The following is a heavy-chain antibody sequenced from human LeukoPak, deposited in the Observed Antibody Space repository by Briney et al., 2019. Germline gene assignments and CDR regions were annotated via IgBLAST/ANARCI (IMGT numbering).Heavy chain of an antibody. J-gene: IGHJ4*02. CDR3: ARPGYYYDSCGYYYVDY. D-gene: IGHD3-22*01. CDR1: GYSFTSYW. CDR2: IYPGDSDT. V-gene: IGHV5-51*01. Sequence: GESLKISCKGSGYSFTSYWIGWVRQMHGKGLEWMGIIYPGDSDTRYSPSFQGQVTISADKSISTAYLQWSSLKASDTAMYYCARPGYYYDSCGYYYVDYWGQGTLVTVSS.